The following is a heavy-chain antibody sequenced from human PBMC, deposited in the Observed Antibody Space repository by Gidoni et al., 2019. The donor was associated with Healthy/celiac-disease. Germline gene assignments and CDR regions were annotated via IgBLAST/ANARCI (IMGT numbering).Heavy chain of an antibody. D-gene: IGHD3-3*01. CDR2: ISVSGGST. V-gene: IGHV3-23*04. J-gene: IGHJ4*02. CDR1: GVPFSSHA. CDR3: AKERDFWSGTALDY. Sequence: EVQLVESGGGLVQPGGSLRLSCAASGVPFSSHAMSWVRQAPGKGLEWVSAISVSGGSTYYADSVKGRFTISRDNSKNTLYLQMNSLRAEDTAVYYCAKERDFWSGTALDYWGQGTLVTVSS.